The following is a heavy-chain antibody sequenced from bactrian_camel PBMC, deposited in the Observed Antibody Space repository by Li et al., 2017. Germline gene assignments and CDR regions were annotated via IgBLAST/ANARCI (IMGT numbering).Heavy chain of an antibody. CDR2: ITTDGRNR. V-gene: IGHV3S40*01. D-gene: IGHD4*01. Sequence: VQLVESGGGSVQPGGSLRLACVASRVPNNNFCMAWFRQSPGQEREGVASITTDGRNRYYADAVKGRFTISHDSAENTMYLQMNDLKPEDTAMYYCAAVRGADYSLSTACSRGQGTQVTVS. CDR1: RVPNNNFC. J-gene: IGHJ4*01. CDR3: AAVRGADYSLSTACS.